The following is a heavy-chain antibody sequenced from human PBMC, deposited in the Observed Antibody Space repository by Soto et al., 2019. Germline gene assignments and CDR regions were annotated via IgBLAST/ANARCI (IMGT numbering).Heavy chain of an antibody. CDR2: ISGSGGNT. V-gene: IGHV3-23*01. CDR1: GFTFSSYA. J-gene: IGHJ4*02. Sequence: GGSLRLSCAASGFTFSSYAMNWVRQAPGKGLEWVSFISGSGGNTYYADSVKGRFAISRDNSKNTVFLQMNSLRADDSAIYYCAKDALIGYTYSYTSWGQGTLVTVSS. D-gene: IGHD5-18*01. CDR3: AKDALIGYTYSYTS.